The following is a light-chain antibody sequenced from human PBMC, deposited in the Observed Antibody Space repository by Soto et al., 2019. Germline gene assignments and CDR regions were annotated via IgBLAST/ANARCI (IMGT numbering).Light chain of an antibody. CDR3: SSYAGSSNV. CDR2: EXN. J-gene: IGLJ1*01. V-gene: IGLV2-8*01. CDR1: SSDVGGYNY. Sequence: AVTQPYSSSAVPGLSVDICCNGRSSDVGGYNYVSWYQQHPGKAPKLMIYEXNMRPSGVPDRFSGSKSGNTASLTVSGLQAEDEADYYCSSYAGSSNVFGTGTKVTVL.